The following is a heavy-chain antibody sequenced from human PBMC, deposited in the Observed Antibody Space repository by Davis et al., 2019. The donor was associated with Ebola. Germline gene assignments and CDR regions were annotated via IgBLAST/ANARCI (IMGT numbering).Heavy chain of an antibody. CDR1: GYSFTTYW. V-gene: IGHV5-51*01. J-gene: IGHJ4*02. Sequence: GESLKISCEGSGYSFTTYWIVWVRQMPGKGLEWMGIIDPGDSDSRYSPRYSPSFQGQVTISADKSINTAYMQWSSLKASDTAIYYWVRQESLYGAIDSWGQGTLVTVSS. D-gene: IGHD4/OR15-4a*01. CDR2: IDPGDSDS. CDR3: VRQESLYGAIDS.